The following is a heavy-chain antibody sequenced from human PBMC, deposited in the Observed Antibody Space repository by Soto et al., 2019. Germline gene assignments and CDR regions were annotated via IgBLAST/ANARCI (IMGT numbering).Heavy chain of an antibody. J-gene: IGHJ6*02. V-gene: IGHV4-34*01. CDR3: ARGSSSWYWGYYYYGMDV. CDR2: INHSGST. D-gene: IGHD6-13*01. Sequence: PSETLSLTCAVYGGSFSGYYWSWIRQPPGKGLEWIGEINHSGSTNYNPSLKSRVTISVDTSKNQFSLKLSSVTAADTAVYYCARGSSSWYWGYYYYGMDVWGQGTTVTVSS. CDR1: GGSFSGYY.